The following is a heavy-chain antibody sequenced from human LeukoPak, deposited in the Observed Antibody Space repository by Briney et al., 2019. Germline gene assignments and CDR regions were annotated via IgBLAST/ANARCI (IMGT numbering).Heavy chain of an antibody. Sequence: GGSLRLSXAASGFTFSSYAMSWVRQAPGKGLEWVSAISGSGGSTYYADSVKGRFTISRDNSKNTLYLQMNSLRAEDTAVYYCAKDLQITMVRGVIITTYAFGIWGQGTMVTVSS. CDR1: GFTFSSYA. V-gene: IGHV3-23*01. CDR3: AKDLQITMVRGVIITTYAFGI. CDR2: ISGSGGST. D-gene: IGHD3-10*01. J-gene: IGHJ3*02.